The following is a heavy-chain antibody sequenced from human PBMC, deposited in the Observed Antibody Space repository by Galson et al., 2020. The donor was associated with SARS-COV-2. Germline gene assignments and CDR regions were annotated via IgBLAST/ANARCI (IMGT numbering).Heavy chain of an antibody. CDR2: ISHRGRT. V-gene: IGHV4-34*01. J-gene: IGHJ4*02. Sequence: SQTLSLTCAVYVGPFSGYNWNWTRQPPGKALEWSGEISHRGRTTYNPSLQRQVTISANTTNNQVSLKLYSVTAADTAVYYCARDQTLVRGGKGEDWGRGTLVTVAS. D-gene: IGHD3-10*01. CDR1: VGPFSGYN. CDR3: ARDQTLVRGGKGED.